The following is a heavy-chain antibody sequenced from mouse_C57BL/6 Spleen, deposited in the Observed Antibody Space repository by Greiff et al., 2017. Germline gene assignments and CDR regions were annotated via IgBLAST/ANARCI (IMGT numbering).Heavy chain of an antibody. CDR1: GFTFSSYA. V-gene: IGHV5-4*01. CDR3: ARALLSTMVTTEAWFAY. CDR2: LSDGGSFT. D-gene: IGHD2-2*01. J-gene: IGHJ3*01. Sequence: DVHLVESGGGLVKPGGSLKLSCAASGFTFSSYAMSWVRQTPKKRLDGVSTLSDGGSFTYYPDTVKGRFTISRDNAKNNSCLQMSHLKSKDTAMYYCARALLSTMVTTEAWFAYWGQGTLVTVSA.